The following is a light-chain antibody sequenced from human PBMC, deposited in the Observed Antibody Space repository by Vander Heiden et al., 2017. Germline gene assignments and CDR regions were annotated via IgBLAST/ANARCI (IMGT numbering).Light chain of an antibody. Sequence: EIVLTQSPATLSLSPGEGATLSCRASHSVSSYLAWYQHKPGQAPRLLIYEASNRATGIPGRFSGTGSGTDFTLTISSLEPEDSAVYYCQHRSGWLPGTFGPGTKVEIK. CDR3: QHRSGWLPGT. J-gene: IGKJ1*01. CDR1: HSVSSY. CDR2: EAS. V-gene: IGKV3-11*01.